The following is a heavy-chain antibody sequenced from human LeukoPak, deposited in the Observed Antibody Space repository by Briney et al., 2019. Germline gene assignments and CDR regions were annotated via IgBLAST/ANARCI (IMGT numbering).Heavy chain of an antibody. CDR2: IHYSGST. Sequence: SETLSLTCTVSGGSLSSYYWSWIRQPPRKGLEWIGYIHYSGSTNYNPSLKSRVTMSVDTSKNQFSLKLSSVTAADTAVYYCARDVGSSDAFDIWGQGTMVIVSS. J-gene: IGHJ3*02. D-gene: IGHD3-10*01. V-gene: IGHV4-59*12. CDR3: ARDVGSSDAFDI. CDR1: GGSLSSYY.